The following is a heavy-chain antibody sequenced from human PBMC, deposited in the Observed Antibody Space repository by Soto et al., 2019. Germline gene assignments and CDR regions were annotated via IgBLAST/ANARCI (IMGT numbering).Heavy chain of an antibody. CDR2: IIPAFGKP. D-gene: IGHD6-6*01. CDR3: AREGLRRGALDY. CDR1: GGSLNNYA. Sequence: QVQLVQSGAEVKKPGSSVKVSCAASGGSLNNYAVSWVRRTPGQGFEWLGEIIPAFGKPNYAQKFQDRVTSTADVLTNTFFMELSSLRSEDTAEYYCAREGLRRGALDYWGQGSLVTVSS. J-gene: IGHJ4*02. V-gene: IGHV1-69*01.